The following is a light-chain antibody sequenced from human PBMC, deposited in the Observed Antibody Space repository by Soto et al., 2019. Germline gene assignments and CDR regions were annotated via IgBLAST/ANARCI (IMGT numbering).Light chain of an antibody. V-gene: IGKV1-39*01. CDR2: AAS. CDR3: TKYTSAPRP. J-gene: IGKJ1*01. Sequence: DIQMTQSPSSLSASVGDRVTITCRASQSISSYLNWYQQKPGKAPKLLIYAASSLQSGVPSRFSGSGSGTDFPLTISSLQPEDVATYYCTKYTSAPRPFAQGTKA. CDR1: QSISSY.